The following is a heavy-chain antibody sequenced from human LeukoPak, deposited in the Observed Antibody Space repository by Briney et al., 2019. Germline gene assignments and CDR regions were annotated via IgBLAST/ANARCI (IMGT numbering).Heavy chain of an antibody. D-gene: IGHD3-22*01. CDR1: GFTFSSSA. Sequence: GGSLRLSCAASGFTFSSSAMSWVRQAPGKGLEWVSGISGSGASAYYADSVKGQFTISRDNSKNTLYLQMNSLRAEDTAVYYCAKSGSGLGSSGYYHYWGQGTLVTVSS. CDR2: ISGSGASA. J-gene: IGHJ4*02. CDR3: AKSGSGLGSSGYYHY. V-gene: IGHV3-23*01.